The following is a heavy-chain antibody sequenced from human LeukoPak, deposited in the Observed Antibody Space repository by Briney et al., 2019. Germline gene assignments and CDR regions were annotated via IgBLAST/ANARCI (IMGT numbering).Heavy chain of an antibody. D-gene: IGHD3-22*01. Sequence: GGSLRLSCAASGFTFSNYWMTWVRQAPGRGLEWVSSISSSSSYIYYADSVKGRFTISRDNAKNSLYLQMNSLRAEDTAVYYCARDGSGSAFDIWGQGTMVTVSS. CDR3: ARDGSGSAFDI. V-gene: IGHV3-21*01. J-gene: IGHJ3*02. CDR1: GFTFSNYW. CDR2: ISSSSSYI.